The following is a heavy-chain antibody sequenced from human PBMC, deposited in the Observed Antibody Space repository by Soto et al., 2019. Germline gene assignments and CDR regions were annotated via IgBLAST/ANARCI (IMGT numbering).Heavy chain of an antibody. J-gene: IGHJ6*02. V-gene: IGHV1-69*01. CDR3: ARSQGSSTSLEIYYYYYSGMDV. Sequence: QVQLVQSGAEVKKPGSSVKVSGKASGGTFSSYAISWVRQAPGQGLEWMGVIIPISGTANYAQKFQGRVTITADESTSTADMELSRLRSEDTAVYYCARSQGSSTSLEIYYYYYSGMDVWGQGTTVTVSS. CDR1: GGTFSSYA. D-gene: IGHD2-2*01. CDR2: IIPISGTA.